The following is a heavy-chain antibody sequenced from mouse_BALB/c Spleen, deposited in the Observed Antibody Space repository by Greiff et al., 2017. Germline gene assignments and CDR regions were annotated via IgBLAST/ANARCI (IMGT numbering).Heavy chain of an antibody. CDR3: AREGAYYDYDY. V-gene: IGHV5-9-4*01. CDR2: ISSGGSYT. D-gene: IGHD2-4*01. CDR1: GFTFSSYA. J-gene: IGHJ2*01. Sequence: EVHLVESGGGLVKPGGSLKLSCAASGFTFSSYAMSWVRQSPEKRLEWVAEISSGGSYTYYPDTVTGRFTISRDNAKNTLYLEMSSLRSEDTAMYYCAREGAYYDYDYWGQGTTLTVSS.